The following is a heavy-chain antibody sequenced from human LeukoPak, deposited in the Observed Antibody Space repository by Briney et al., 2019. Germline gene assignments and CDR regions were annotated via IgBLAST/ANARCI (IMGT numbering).Heavy chain of an antibody. CDR3: ARHSHPDSSSWYWDY. CDR2: IYYSGST. CDR1: GGSISNYY. J-gene: IGHJ4*02. Sequence: SETLSLTCTVSGGSISNYYWSWVRQPPGKGLEWIGYIYYSGSTNYNSSLKSRVTISVDTSKNQFSLKLTSVTAADTAAYYCARHSHPDSSSWYWDYWGQGTLVTVSS. V-gene: IGHV4-59*08. D-gene: IGHD6-13*01.